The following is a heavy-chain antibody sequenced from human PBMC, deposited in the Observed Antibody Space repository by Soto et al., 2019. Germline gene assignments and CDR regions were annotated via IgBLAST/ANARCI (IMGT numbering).Heavy chain of an antibody. V-gene: IGHV1-69*13. D-gene: IGHD6-13*01. Sequence: ASVKVSCKASGGTFSSYAISWVRQAPGQGLEWMGGIIPIFGTANYAQKFQGRVTITADESTSTAYMELSSLRSEDTAVYYCATPPPYSSSWYYFDYWGQGTLATVSS. CDR1: GGTFSSYA. J-gene: IGHJ4*02. CDR3: ATPPPYSSSWYYFDY. CDR2: IIPIFGTA.